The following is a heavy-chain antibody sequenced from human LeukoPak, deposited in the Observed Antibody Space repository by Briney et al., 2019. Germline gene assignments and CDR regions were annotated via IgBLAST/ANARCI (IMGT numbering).Heavy chain of an antibody. V-gene: IGHV4-39*07. J-gene: IGHJ4*02. CDR1: GGSISSSSYY. CDR2: IYYSGST. Sequence: SETLSLTCTVSGGSISSSSYYWGWIRQPPGKGLEWIGSIYYSGSTYYNPSLKSRVTISVDTSKNQFSLKLSSVTAADTAVYYCAAQAAAGTGPGEIDYWGQGTLVTVSS. CDR3: AAQAAAGTGPGEIDY. D-gene: IGHD6-13*01.